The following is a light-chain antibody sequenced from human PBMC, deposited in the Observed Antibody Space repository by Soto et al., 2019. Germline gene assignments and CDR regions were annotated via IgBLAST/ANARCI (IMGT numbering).Light chain of an antibody. J-gene: IGKJ2*01. Sequence: EIGLTQSPGTLSLSPGERVTLSCRASQSVSSSYLAWYQQKPGQAPRLLIYGASRRATGIPDRFSGSGSGTDFTLTISRLEPEDFAVYYCQQYGSSPYTFGQGTKLEIK. V-gene: IGKV3-20*01. CDR1: QSVSSSY. CDR2: GAS. CDR3: QQYGSSPYT.